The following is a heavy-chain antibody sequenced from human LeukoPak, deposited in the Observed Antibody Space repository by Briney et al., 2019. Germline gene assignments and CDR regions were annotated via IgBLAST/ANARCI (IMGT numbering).Heavy chain of an antibody. CDR1: GFNFDDYA. V-gene: IGHV3-30-3*01. J-gene: IGHJ4*02. CDR2: ISYRGINK. D-gene: IGHD3-10*01. CDR3: ARDLPSMIRGVPGYYFDY. Sequence: PGGSLRLSCAASGFNFDDYAMNWVRQVAGKGLEWVAVISYRGINKDYADSVKGRFTISRDNSKNTLDLQMDSLRAEDTAVYYCARDLPSMIRGVPGYYFDYWGQGTLVTVSS.